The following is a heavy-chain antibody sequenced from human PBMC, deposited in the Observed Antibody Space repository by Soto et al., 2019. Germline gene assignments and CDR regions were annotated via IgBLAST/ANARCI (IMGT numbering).Heavy chain of an antibody. CDR1: GFTFSSYG. J-gene: IGHJ5*02. CDR3: ARGAEYYDFWSGYRPINWFDP. V-gene: IGHV3-33*01. D-gene: IGHD3-3*01. Sequence: QVQLVESGGGVVQPGRSLRLSCAASGFTFSSYGMHWVRQAPGKGLEWVAVIWYDGSNKYYADSVKGQFTISRDNSKNTLYLQMNSLRAEDTAVYYCARGAEYYDFWSGYRPINWFDPWGQGTLVTVSS. CDR2: IWYDGSNK.